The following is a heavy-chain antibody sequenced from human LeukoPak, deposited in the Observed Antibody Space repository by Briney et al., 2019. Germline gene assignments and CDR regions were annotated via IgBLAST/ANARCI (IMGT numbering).Heavy chain of an antibody. CDR2: ISGGGGNT. J-gene: IGHJ5*02. CDR3: AKDPNYYDSIGPSGP. V-gene: IGHV3-23*01. CDR1: GLTFSSYS. D-gene: IGHD3-22*01. Sequence: GGSLRLSCAASGLTFSSYSVNWVRQAPRKGLEWVSAISGGGGNTYYADSVKGRFTISRDNSKNTLYLQMNSLRAEDTAIYYCAKDPNYYDSIGPSGPWGQGTLVTVSS.